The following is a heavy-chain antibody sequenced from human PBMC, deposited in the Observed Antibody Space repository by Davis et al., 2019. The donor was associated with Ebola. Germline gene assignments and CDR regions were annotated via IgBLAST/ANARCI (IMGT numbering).Heavy chain of an antibody. J-gene: IGHJ6*04. CDR3: ARDVMMVSVVVVPAAMDV. CDR2: MNPNSGNT. Sequence: AASVKVSCKASGYTFTGYDINWVRQATGQGLEWMGWMNPNSGNTGYAQKFQGRVTMTRENSMSTAYMELSSLRSEDTAVYFCARDVMMVSVVVVPAAMDVWGKGTTVTVSS. CDR1: GYTFTGYD. V-gene: IGHV1-8*01. D-gene: IGHD2-2*01.